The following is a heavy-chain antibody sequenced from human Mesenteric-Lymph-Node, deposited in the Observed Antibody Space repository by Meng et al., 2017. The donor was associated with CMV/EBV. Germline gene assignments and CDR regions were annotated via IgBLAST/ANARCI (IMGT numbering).Heavy chain of an antibody. CDR1: GGSFSGYY. J-gene: IGHJ4*02. D-gene: IGHD4-23*01. CDR3: ARHQRWLKSEGGFNY. CDR2: INHSGST. V-gene: IGHV4-34*01. Sequence: QGQLQQWGAGLLKPPGTLSLTCAVYGGSFSGYYWSWIRQPPGKGLEWIGEINHSGSTNYNPSLKSRVTISVDTSKNQFSLKLSSVTAADTAVYYCARHQRWLKSEGGFNYWGQGTLVTVSS.